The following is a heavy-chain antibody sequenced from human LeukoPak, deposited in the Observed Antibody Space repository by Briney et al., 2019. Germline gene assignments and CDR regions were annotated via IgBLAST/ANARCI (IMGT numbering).Heavy chain of an antibody. V-gene: IGHV4-59*01. Sequence: SETLSLTCTVSGGSISSYYWSWIRQPPGKGLEWIGYIYYSGSTNYNPSLKSRVTISVDTSKNQFSLKLSSVTAADTAVYYCARVPDYGPTFDIWGQGTMVTVSS. D-gene: IGHD4-17*01. J-gene: IGHJ3*02. CDR3: ARVPDYGPTFDI. CDR2: IYYSGST. CDR1: GGSISSYY.